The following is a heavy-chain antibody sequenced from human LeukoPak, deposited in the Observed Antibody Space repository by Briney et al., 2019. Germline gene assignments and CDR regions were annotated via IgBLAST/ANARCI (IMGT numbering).Heavy chain of an antibody. D-gene: IGHD1-14*01. Sequence: GGSLRLSCAASGFTFNTYGMHWVRQAPGKWLEWIAVVWSDGSNRFYADSVEGRFTISRDNSKNTLYLQMNSLRAEDTAVYYCAKSSTESQTTVGNWGQGTLVSVSS. CDR2: VWSDGSNR. V-gene: IGHV3-33*06. J-gene: IGHJ4*02. CDR3: AKSSTESQTTVGN. CDR1: GFTFNTYG.